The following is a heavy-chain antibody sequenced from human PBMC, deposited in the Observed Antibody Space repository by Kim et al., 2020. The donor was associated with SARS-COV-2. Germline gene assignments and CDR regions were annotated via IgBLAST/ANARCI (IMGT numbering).Heavy chain of an antibody. Sequence: TGSTFYNPSLNNRVTISLDTSKNHFSLTMMSGTVADTAIYYCARDNQALDIWGQGAPVTVSS. J-gene: IGHJ4*02. CDR2: TGST. CDR3: ARDNQALDI. V-gene: IGHV4-61*03.